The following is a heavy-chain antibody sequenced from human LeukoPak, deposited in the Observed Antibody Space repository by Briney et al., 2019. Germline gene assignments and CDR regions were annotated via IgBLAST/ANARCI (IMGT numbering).Heavy chain of an antibody. CDR2: IHTSGNT. D-gene: IGHD2-15*01. Sequence: SSETLSLTCTVSGDSISSGRYYWSWIRQPAGKGLEYIGRIHTSGNTNYNPSLKSRVTISVDTSKNQFSLKLSSVTAADTAVYYCARGPCRGSCRPRYYYYMDVWGKGTTVTVSS. J-gene: IGHJ6*03. V-gene: IGHV4-61*02. CDR3: ARGPCRGSCRPRYYYYMDV. CDR1: GDSISSGRYY.